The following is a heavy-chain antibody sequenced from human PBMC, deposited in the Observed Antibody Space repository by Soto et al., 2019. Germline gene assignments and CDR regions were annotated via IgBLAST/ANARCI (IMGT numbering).Heavy chain of an antibody. CDR2: ISSSSSYI. D-gene: IGHD3-22*01. J-gene: IGHJ4*02. Sequence: EVQLVESGGGLVKPGRSLRLSCAASGFTFSSYSMNWVRQAPGKGLEWVSSISSSSSYIYYADSVKGRFTISRDNAKNTLNLKMNSLRAEDTAVYYCARLKSYDSSGYYGYWCEGTLGSVSS. V-gene: IGHV3-21*01. CDR1: GFTFSSYS. CDR3: ARLKSYDSSGYYGY.